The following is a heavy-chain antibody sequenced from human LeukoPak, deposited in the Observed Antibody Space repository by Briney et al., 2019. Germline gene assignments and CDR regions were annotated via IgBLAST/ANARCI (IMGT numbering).Heavy chain of an antibody. V-gene: IGHV4-59*08. Sequence: PSETLSLTCSVSGGSITNYYWSWIRQPPGKELEWIAYIHSSGTTNYNPSLKSRVTISVDTSKNQFSLKLNSVTAADTAVYYCASLTYSSGWLPFDFWGRGTLVTVSS. J-gene: IGHJ4*02. CDR3: ASLTYSSGWLPFDF. CDR1: GGSITNYY. D-gene: IGHD6-19*01. CDR2: IHSSGTT.